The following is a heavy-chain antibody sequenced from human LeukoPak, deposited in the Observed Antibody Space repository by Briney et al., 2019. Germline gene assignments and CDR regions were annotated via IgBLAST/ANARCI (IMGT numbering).Heavy chain of an antibody. Sequence: SGTLSLTCTVSGVSISSYYWSWIRQPPGKGLEWIWYIYYSGSTNYNPSLKSRVTISVDTSKNQFSLKLSSVTAADTAVYYCARHPKYSSSWYSFDYWGQGNLVTVSS. CDR3: ARHPKYSSSWYSFDY. J-gene: IGHJ4*02. V-gene: IGHV4-59*08. CDR1: GVSISSYY. CDR2: IYYSGST. D-gene: IGHD6-13*01.